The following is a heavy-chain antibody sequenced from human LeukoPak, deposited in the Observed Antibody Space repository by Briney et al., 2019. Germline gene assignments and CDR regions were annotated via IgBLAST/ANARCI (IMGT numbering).Heavy chain of an antibody. CDR2: ISWNSGSI. Sequence: GGSLRLSCAASGFTFDDYAIHWVRQAPGKGLEGVSGISWNSGSIGYADSVKGRFTISRDNAKNSLYLQMNSLRAEDTALYYCAKDQSRFLEWLLEWGQGTLVTVSS. D-gene: IGHD3-3*01. J-gene: IGHJ4*02. V-gene: IGHV3-9*01. CDR3: AKDQSRFLEWLLE. CDR1: GFTFDDYA.